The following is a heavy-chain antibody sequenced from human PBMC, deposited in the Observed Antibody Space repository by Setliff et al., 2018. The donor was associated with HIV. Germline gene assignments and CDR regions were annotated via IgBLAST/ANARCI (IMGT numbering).Heavy chain of an antibody. D-gene: IGHD3-22*01. Sequence: PGGSLRLSCAASGFTFGDYTMNWVRQAPGEGLEWVSCISSSRNYRHYADSVKGRFTISRDNAKNSLYLEMNSLRAEDTAVYYCARAPYHHDGSGFKPWAYAFDIWGQGTMVTVSS. J-gene: IGHJ3*02. CDR3: ARAPYHHDGSGFKPWAYAFDI. V-gene: IGHV3-21*01. CDR1: GFTFGDYT. CDR2: ISSSRNYR.